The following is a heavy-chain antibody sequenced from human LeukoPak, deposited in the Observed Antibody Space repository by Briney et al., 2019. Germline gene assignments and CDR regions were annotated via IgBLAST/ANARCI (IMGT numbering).Heavy chain of an antibody. Sequence: GGSLRLSCAVSGFTFSSFWMHWVRQAPGKGPEWVANIKQDGTEKWYVDSVKGRFTISRDNAKNSLYLQMNSLRAEDTAVYYCAKDVGKWESLHFFDHWGQGTLVTVSS. CDR3: AKDVGKWESLHFFDH. CDR2: IKQDGTEK. CDR1: GFTFSSFW. J-gene: IGHJ4*02. D-gene: IGHD1-26*01. V-gene: IGHV3-7*03.